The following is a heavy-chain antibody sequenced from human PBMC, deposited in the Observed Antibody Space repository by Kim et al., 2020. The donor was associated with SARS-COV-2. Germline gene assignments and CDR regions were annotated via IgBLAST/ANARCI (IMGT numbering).Heavy chain of an antibody. D-gene: IGHD2-2*02. CDR3: AAPPSRCGSSTSCYTDYYYGMDV. J-gene: IGHJ6*02. CDR1: GFTFTSSA. V-gene: IGHV1-58*01. Sequence: SVKVSCKASGFTFTSSAVQWVRQARGQRLEWIGWIVVGSGNTNYAQKFQERVTITRDMSTSTAYMELSSLRSEDTAVYYCAAPPSRCGSSTSCYTDYYYGMDVWGQGTTVTVSS. CDR2: IVVGSGNT.